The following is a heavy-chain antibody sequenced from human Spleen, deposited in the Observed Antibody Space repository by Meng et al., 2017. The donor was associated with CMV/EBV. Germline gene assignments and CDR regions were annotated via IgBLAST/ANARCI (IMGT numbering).Heavy chain of an antibody. CDR2: VYPGDSDT. CDR3: ATRRYSSGWI. CDR1: GYNFAPYW. J-gene: IGHJ4*02. V-gene: IGHV5-51*06. Sequence: LRLSCKASGYNFAPYWIDWVRQMPGKGLEWMGSVYPGDSDTRYSPSFQGQITISADMSITTAYLQWSRLKASDTAMYYCATRRYSSGWIWGQGTLVTVSS. D-gene: IGHD6-19*01.